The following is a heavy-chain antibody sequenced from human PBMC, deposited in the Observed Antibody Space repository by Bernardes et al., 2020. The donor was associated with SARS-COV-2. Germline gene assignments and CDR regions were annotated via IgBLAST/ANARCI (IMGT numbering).Heavy chain of an antibody. V-gene: IGHV3-21*01. D-gene: IGHD6-19*01. Sequence: GESLMISCKGSGYSFTSYWIGWVRQAPGKGLEWVSSISISSSYIYYADSVNGRFTISRDNAKSSLSLQMNSLRAEDTAVYYCARDLVAGYYYGMDVWGQGATVTVSS. CDR1: GYSFTSYW. CDR2: ISISSSYI. J-gene: IGHJ6*02. CDR3: ARDLVAGYYYGMDV.